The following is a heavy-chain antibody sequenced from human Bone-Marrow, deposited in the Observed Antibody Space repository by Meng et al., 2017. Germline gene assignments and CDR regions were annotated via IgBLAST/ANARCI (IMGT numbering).Heavy chain of an antibody. V-gene: IGHV1-2*06. J-gene: IGHJ4*02. Sequence: ASVKVSCKGYGYRFTSHWIGWVRRAPGQGLERMGRINPKSGDTHYAQRFQGRVTMTGDTSISTAYMELSGLRSDDTAMYYCARDEDISAAGKLFGDYWGQGTLVTVSS. CDR3: ARDEDISAAGKLFGDY. CDR2: INPKSGDT. D-gene: IGHD6-13*01. CDR1: GYRFTSHW.